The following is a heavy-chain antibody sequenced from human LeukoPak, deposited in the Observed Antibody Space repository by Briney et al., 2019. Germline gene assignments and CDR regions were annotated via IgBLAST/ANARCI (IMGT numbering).Heavy chain of an antibody. CDR3: ARDYYKNFDY. D-gene: IGHD3-22*01. Sequence: GGSLRLSCVASGFSFSSYEINWVRQAPGKGLEWVSYISSSGSTIYYADSVKGRFTISRDNAKNSLYLQMNSLRAEDTAVYYCARDYYKNFDYWGQGTLVTVSS. J-gene: IGHJ4*02. CDR2: ISSSGSTI. V-gene: IGHV3-48*03. CDR1: GFSFSSYE.